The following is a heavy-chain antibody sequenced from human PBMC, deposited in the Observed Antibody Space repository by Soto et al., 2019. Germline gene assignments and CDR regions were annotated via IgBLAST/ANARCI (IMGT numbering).Heavy chain of an antibody. CDR2: IVIGSGNT. V-gene: IGHV1-58*01. CDR3: APVPGNNNVFDP. Sequence: SVKVSCKASGVTFTSSIVQWVRQARGQRLEWIGWIVIGSGNTNYAQKFHERVTISRDMSTSTVYMELSSLRSEDTAVYYCAPVPGNNNVFDPWGQGTLVTVSS. J-gene: IGHJ5*02. CDR1: GVTFTSSI. D-gene: IGHD2-2*01.